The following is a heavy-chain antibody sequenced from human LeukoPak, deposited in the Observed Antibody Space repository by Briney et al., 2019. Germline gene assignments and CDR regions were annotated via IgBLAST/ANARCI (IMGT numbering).Heavy chain of an antibody. J-gene: IGHJ6*02. CDR3: ARWTVDPPSKVVSYGMDV. CDR2: IYTSGST. V-gene: IGHV4-61*02. CDR1: GGSISSGSYY. Sequence: PSETLSLTCTVSGGSISSGSYYWSWIRQPGGKGLEWIGRIYTSGSTNYNPSLKSRITISVDTSKNQFSLKLSSVTAADTAVYYCARWTVDPPSKVVSYGMDVWGQGTTVTVSS. D-gene: IGHD2-2*01.